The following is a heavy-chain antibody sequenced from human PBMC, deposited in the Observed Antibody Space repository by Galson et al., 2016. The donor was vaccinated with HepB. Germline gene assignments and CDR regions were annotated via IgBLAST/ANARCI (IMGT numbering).Heavy chain of an antibody. J-gene: IGHJ5*02. Sequence: SLRLSCAASEYTFRSYSMSWVRQAPGKGLEWLSYITASGTTYYADSVEGRFTISRDNAKDSLYLQMNSLRVEDTAVFFCARDGGKSNGFPFDLWGRGTLVTVSS. D-gene: IGHD5-18*01. CDR1: EYTFRSYS. V-gene: IGHV3-48*04. CDR2: ITASGTT. CDR3: ARDGGKSNGFPFDL.